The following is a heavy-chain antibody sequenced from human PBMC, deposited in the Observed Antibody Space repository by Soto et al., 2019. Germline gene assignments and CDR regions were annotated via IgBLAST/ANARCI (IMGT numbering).Heavy chain of an antibody. CDR2: ISYDGTDK. Sequence: QVQLVESGGGVVQPGKSLRLSCAASGFTFSTFGMHWVRQAPGKGLEWVALISYDGTDKYYADSVKGRFTISRDSSKNTLYLQMNSRRAEDTAVYYCAKDYDILTGSFDYWGQGTLVSVSS. D-gene: IGHD3-9*01. CDR1: GFTFSTFG. V-gene: IGHV3-30*18. J-gene: IGHJ4*02. CDR3: AKDYDILTGSFDY.